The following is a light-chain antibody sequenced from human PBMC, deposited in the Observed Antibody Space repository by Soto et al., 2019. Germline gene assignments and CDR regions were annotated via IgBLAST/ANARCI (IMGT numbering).Light chain of an antibody. Sequence: DIQMTQSPSSVSASIGATVTITCRASQDISTLLAWYQQKPGKAPKLLIYGASTLESGVPSRFSGRGSGTDFTLTISSLQPEDFATYFCQQADSFPRTFGGGTKVDIK. CDR1: QDISTL. J-gene: IGKJ4*01. V-gene: IGKV1D-12*01. CDR3: QQADSFPRT. CDR2: GAS.